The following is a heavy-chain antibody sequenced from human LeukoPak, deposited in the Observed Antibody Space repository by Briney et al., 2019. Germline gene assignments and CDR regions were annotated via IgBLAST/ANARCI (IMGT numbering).Heavy chain of an antibody. CDR3: ARGEIAAAGTVGYYYYYGMDV. CDR2: IYTSGST. V-gene: IGHV4-4*07. CDR1: GGSISSYY. D-gene: IGHD6-13*01. J-gene: IGHJ6*02. Sequence: PSETLPLTCTVSGGSISSYYWSWIRQPAGKGLEWIGRIYTSGSTNYNPSLKSRVTMSVDTSKNQFSLKLSSVTAADTAVYYCARGEIAAAGTVGYYYYYGMDVWGQGTTVTVSS.